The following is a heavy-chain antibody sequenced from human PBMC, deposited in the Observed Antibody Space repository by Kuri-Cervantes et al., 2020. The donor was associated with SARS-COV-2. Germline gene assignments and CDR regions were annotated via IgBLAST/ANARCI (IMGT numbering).Heavy chain of an antibody. CDR1: GFTFSSYA. CDR2: ISSNGGST. V-gene: IGHV3-64D*08. J-gene: IGHJ6*02. CDR3: VKDECSSTSCYTGGYYYYYYGMDV. D-gene: IGHD2-2*02. Sequence: GESLKISCSASGFTFSSYAMHWVRQAPGKGLDYVSAISSNGGSTYYADSVKGRFTISRDNSKNTLYLQMSSLRAEDTAVYYCVKDECSSTSCYTGGYYYYYYGMDVWGQGTTVTVSS.